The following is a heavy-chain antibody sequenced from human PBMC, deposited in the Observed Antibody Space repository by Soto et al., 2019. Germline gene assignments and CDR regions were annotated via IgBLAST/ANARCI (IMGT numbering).Heavy chain of an antibody. J-gene: IGHJ3*02. Sequence: QVQLVESGGGVIQPGGSLRLSCGASGFTLSNFGVHWVRQAPGKGPVWVGAISSDGKTESYGASVRGRFTVSRDNSQNRVFLQMNSLRSDDTGVYYCAPGHVGVIHSQFYIWGQGTIVTVSS. V-gene: IGHV3-30*03. CDR3: APGHVGVIHSQFYI. CDR1: GFTLSNFG. CDR2: ISSDGKTE. D-gene: IGHD2-8*01.